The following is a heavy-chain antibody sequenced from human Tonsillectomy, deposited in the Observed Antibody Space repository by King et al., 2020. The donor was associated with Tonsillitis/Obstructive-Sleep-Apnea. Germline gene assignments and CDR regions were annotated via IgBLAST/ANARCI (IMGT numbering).Heavy chain of an antibody. CDR2: ISAYNGDT. CDR1: GYTFTSYG. CDR3: ARVNYDSSGYYEGFDY. Sequence: VQLVESGAEVKKPGASVKVSCKASGYTFTSYGISWVRQAPGQGLEWMGWISAYNGDTKYAQNLQGRVTMTTDTATSTAYMEVGSLRSDDTALYYCARVNYDSSGYYEGFDYWGQGTLVTVSS. J-gene: IGHJ4*02. D-gene: IGHD3-22*01. V-gene: IGHV1-18*01.